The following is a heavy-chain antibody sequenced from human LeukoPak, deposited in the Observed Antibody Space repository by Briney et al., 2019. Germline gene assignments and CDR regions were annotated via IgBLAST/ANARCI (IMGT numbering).Heavy chain of an antibody. D-gene: IGHD5-24*01. V-gene: IGHV1-24*01. Sequence: ASVKVSCKVSGYTLTELSMHWVRQAPGKGLEWMGGFDPEDGETIYAQKFLGRVTMTEDTSTDTAYMELSSLRSEDTAVYYCAHGKGRWLHLIYWGQGTLVTVSS. CDR1: GYTLTELS. CDR3: AHGKGRWLHLIY. CDR2: FDPEDGET. J-gene: IGHJ4*02.